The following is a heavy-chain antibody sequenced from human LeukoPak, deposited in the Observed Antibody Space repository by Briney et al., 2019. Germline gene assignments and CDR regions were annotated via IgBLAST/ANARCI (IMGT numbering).Heavy chain of an antibody. V-gene: IGHV4-59*12. CDR3: ARTPIYYFDNSGYYN. Sequence: SETLSLTCTVSGGSISNYYWSWIRQPPGKGLEWIGYIYYSGSTNYNPSLKSRVTISVDTSKKQFSLRLSSVTAADTAVYYCARTPIYYFDNSGYYNWGQGTLVTVSS. J-gene: IGHJ4*02. D-gene: IGHD3-22*01. CDR2: IYYSGST. CDR1: GGSISNYY.